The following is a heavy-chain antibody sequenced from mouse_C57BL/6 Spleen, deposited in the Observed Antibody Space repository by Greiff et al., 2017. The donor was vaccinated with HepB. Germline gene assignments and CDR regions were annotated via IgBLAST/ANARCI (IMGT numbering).Heavy chain of an antibody. CDR3: TRWIITTVVATDY. J-gene: IGHJ2*01. D-gene: IGHD1-1*01. Sequence: VKLQQSGAELVRPGASVTLSCKASGYTFTDYEMHWVKQTPVHGLEWIGAIDPETGGTAYNQKFKGKAILTADKSSSTAYMELRSLTSEDSAVYYCTRWIITTVVATDYWGQGTTLTVSS. CDR1: GYTFTDYE. CDR2: IDPETGGT. V-gene: IGHV1-15*01.